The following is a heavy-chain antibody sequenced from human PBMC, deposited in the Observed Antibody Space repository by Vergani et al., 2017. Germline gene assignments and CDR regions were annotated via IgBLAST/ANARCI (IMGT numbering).Heavy chain of an antibody. V-gene: IGHV3-23*04. CDR3: ARLSYDTTPYLQGGYYC. D-gene: IGHD3-22*01. CDR2: ISARYPST. Sequence: EVQLVESGGGLVKRGGSLRLHCEASGFTFSACPMTWVRQAPGKGLEWVSDISARYPSTYYAYSVKGRFTISRDNSKNIRYLQMNSLRAEDTAVYYCARLSYDTTPYLQGGYYCWGQGTLVSVSS. CDR1: GFTFSACP. J-gene: IGHJ4*02.